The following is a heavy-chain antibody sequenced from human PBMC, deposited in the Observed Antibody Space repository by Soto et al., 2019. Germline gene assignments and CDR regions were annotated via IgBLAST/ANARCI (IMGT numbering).Heavy chain of an antibody. V-gene: IGHV4-34*01. CDR3: ATGGGRADDYVWGSYRYIPFDY. J-gene: IGHJ4*02. Sequence: QVQLQQWGAGLLKPSETLSLTCAVYGGSFSGYYWSWIRQPPGKGLEWIGEINHSGSTNYNPSLKSRVTISVDTAKNTFSLKRSSVTAAETAVYYCATGGGRADDYVWGSYRYIPFDYWGQGTLVTVSS. D-gene: IGHD3-16*02. CDR1: GGSFSGYY. CDR2: INHSGST.